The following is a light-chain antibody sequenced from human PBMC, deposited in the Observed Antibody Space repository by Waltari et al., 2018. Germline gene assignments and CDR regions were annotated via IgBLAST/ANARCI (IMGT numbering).Light chain of an antibody. Sequence: IQMTQSPPTLSASIGDTVTITCRASTDIRFFLAWFQQKPGKAPQVLIYDASSLKSEVPSRFGGSGSGTEFTLTVNNLQPADFATYYCQQYYTYPLTFGGGTKVEVK. J-gene: IGKJ4*01. V-gene: IGKV1-5*03. CDR1: TDIRFF. CDR3: QQYYTYPLT. CDR2: DAS.